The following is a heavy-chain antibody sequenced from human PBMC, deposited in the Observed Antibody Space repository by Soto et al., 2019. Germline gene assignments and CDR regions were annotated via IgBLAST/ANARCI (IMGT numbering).Heavy chain of an antibody. CDR3: AKEHITISGVINPYGMDV. J-gene: IGHJ6*02. CDR1: AFAFSSYA. CDR2: ISGSASGGIP. D-gene: IGHD3-3*01. Sequence: GGSLRLSCAASAFAFSSYAMSWVRQAPGKRLEWVSGISGSASGGIPYYADSVKGRFTISRDNSKNTLYLQMNRLRAEDTAVYYCAKEHITISGVINPYGMDVWGQGTTVTVSS. V-gene: IGHV3-23*01.